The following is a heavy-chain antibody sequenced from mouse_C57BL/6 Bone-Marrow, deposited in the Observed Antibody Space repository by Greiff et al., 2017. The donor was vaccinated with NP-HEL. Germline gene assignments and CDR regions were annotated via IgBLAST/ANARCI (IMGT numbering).Heavy chain of an antibody. CDR2: IDPSDSYT. V-gene: IGHV1-69*01. J-gene: IGHJ3*01. CDR3: ARSLYYGSNYGFAY. D-gene: IGHD1-1*01. Sequence: VQLQQPGAELVMPGASVKLSCKASGYTFTSYWMHWVKQRPGQGLEWIGEIDPSDSYTNYNQKFKGKSTLTVDKSSSTAYMQLSRLTSEDSAVYYCARSLYYGSNYGFAYWGQGTLVTVSA. CDR1: GYTFTSYW.